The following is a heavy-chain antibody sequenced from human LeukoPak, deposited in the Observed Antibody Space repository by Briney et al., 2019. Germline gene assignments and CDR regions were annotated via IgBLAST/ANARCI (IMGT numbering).Heavy chain of an antibody. Sequence: PSQTLSLTCTVSGDSISSSNYYWGWVRQPPGERLEWIGSIYYGGSTYYNPSLRSRVTISVDTSKNQFSLKLSSVTAADTAVYYWAMHSRQVRAPVFDWFDPWGQGTLVTVSS. CDR1: GDSISSSNYY. J-gene: IGHJ5*02. D-gene: IGHD1-26*01. V-gene: IGHV4-39*07. CDR2: IYYGGST. CDR3: AMHSRQVRAPVFDWFDP.